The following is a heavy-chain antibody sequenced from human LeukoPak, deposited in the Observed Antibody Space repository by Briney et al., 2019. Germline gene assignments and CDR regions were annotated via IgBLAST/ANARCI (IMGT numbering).Heavy chain of an antibody. CDR1: GITLSSYA. D-gene: IGHD2-21*01. V-gene: IGHV3-23*01. CDR2: IRDSGNT. CDR3: AKAPVTTCRGAYCYPFDY. J-gene: IGHJ4*02. Sequence: GGSLRLSCAAPGITLSSYAMSWVRQAPGKGLEWVSAIRDSGNTYHADSVKGRFTISRDSSKNTLFLQMNRLRPEDAAVYYCAKAPVTTCRGAYCYPFDYWGQGTLVTVSS.